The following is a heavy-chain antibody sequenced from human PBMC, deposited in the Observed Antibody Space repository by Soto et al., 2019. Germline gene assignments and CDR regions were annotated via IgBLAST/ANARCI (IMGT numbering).Heavy chain of an antibody. J-gene: IGHJ4*02. V-gene: IGHV4-34*01. CDR1: GGSFSGYY. CDR3: ARGTGSSWFY. Sequence: SETLSLTCAVYGGSFSGYYWSWIRQPPGKGLEWIGEINHSGSTNYNPSLKSRVTISVDTSKNQFSLKLSSVTAADTAVYYCARGTGSSWFYWGQGTPVTVSS. CDR2: INHSGST. D-gene: IGHD6-13*01.